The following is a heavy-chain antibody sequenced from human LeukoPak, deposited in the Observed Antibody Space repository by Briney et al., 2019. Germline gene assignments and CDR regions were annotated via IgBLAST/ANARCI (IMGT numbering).Heavy chain of an antibody. CDR2: INHSGST. J-gene: IGHJ4*02. CDR1: GGSFSGYY. D-gene: IGHD3-22*01. CDR3: ARDYDSSGYYGY. Sequence: SETLSLTCAVYGGSFSGYYWSWIRQPPGKGLEWVGEINHSGSTNYNPSLKRRVTISVDTSKNQFSLKLSSVTAADTAVYYCARDYDSSGYYGYWGQGTLVTVSS. V-gene: IGHV4-34*01.